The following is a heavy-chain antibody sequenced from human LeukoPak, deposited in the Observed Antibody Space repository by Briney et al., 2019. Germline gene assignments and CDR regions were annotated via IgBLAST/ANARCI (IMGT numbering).Heavy chain of an antibody. CDR2: IWYDGSNK. D-gene: IGHD3-22*01. Sequence: PGGSLRLSCAASGFTFSSYGMHWVRQAPGKGLEWVAVIWYDGSNKYYADSVKGRFTISRDNSKNTLYLQMNSLRAEDTAVYYCARDGYDSSGYQFPIDYWGQGTLVTVSS. CDR3: ARDGYDSSGYQFPIDY. CDR1: GFTFSSYG. J-gene: IGHJ4*02. V-gene: IGHV3-33*08.